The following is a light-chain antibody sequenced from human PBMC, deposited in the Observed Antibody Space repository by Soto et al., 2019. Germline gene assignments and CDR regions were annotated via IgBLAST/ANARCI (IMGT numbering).Light chain of an antibody. CDR2: KAS. CDR3: QQYNSLWT. CDR1: QSISSW. V-gene: IGKV1-5*03. Sequence: DIQMTQSPSTLSASVGDRVTITCRASQSISSWLDWYQQKPGKAPKLLIYKASSLESGVPSRFSGSGAGTEFTLTISSLQPDDFASYYCQQYNSLWTFGQGTKVELK. J-gene: IGKJ1*01.